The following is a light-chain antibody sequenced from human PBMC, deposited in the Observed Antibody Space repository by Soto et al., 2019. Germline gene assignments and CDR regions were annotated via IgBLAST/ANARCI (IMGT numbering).Light chain of an antibody. J-gene: IGKJ2*01. CDR3: QQYGRSSYT. CDR1: QSVSSSY. CDR2: GAS. Sequence: EIVLTQSPGTLSLSPGERATLSCRASQSVSSSYLAWYQQKPGQAPRLLIYGASTRATDIPDRFSGSGSGTDFTLTISRLEPEDFAVYYCQQYGRSSYTFGQGTKLEIK. V-gene: IGKV3-20*01.